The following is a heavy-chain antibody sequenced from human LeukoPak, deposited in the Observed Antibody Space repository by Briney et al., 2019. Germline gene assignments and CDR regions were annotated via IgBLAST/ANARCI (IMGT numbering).Heavy chain of an antibody. V-gene: IGHV3-23*01. Sequence: GGSLILSCAASGFTFSSYAMSWVRQARGKGLEWVSPISGGGDSTYYADSVKGRFTISRDNSKNTLYLQMNSLRVEDTAVYYCSGHYYDTSGPSAFDIWGQGTMVTVSS. CDR2: ISGGGDST. D-gene: IGHD3-22*01. CDR1: GFTFSSYA. CDR3: SGHYYDTSGPSAFDI. J-gene: IGHJ3*02.